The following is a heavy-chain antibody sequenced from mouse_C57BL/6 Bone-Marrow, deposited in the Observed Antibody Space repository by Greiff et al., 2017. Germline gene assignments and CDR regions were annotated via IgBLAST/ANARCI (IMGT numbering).Heavy chain of an antibody. CDR2: INPGSGGT. CDR3: AREGGIYYGNLGDY. D-gene: IGHD2-1*01. Sequence: QVQLKESGAELVRPGTSVKVSCKASGYAFTNYLIEWVKQRPGQGLEWIGVINPGSGGTNYNEKFKGKATLTVDTSSSTAYMQLSSLTSEDSAVYYCAREGGIYYGNLGDYWGQGTTLTVSS. CDR1: GYAFTNYL. V-gene: IGHV1-54*01. J-gene: IGHJ2*01.